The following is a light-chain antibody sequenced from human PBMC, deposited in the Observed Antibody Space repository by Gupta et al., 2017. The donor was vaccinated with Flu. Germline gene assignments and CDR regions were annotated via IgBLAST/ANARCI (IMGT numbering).Light chain of an antibody. CDR2: RNS. J-gene: IGLJ1*01. CDR3: QGGDSINPYV. CDR1: VGESKD. V-gene: IGLV3-9*01. Sequence: GKTATISSGAKVGESKDVRWYQQKPDQATVLVIYRNSSRAAGTPGLFSGTKAGNTATLTIRSAQEGEDADYYGQGGDSINPYVFGAGTKVTVL.